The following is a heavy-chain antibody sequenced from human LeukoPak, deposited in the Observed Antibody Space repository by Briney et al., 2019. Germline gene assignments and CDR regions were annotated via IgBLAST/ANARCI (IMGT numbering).Heavy chain of an antibody. CDR1: GYTFTSYD. J-gene: IGHJ5*02. V-gene: IGHV1-8*01. D-gene: IGHD1-26*01. CDR2: MNPNSGNT. Sequence: ASVKVSCKASGYTFTSYDINWVRQATGQGLEWMGRMNPNSGNTGYAQKFQGRVTMTRNTSISTAYMELSSLRSEDTAVYYCARRVGATVNWFDPWGQGTLVTVSS. CDR3: ARRVGATVNWFDP.